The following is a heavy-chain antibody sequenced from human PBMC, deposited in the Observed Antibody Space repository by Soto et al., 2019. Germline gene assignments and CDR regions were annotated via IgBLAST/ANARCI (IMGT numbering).Heavy chain of an antibody. D-gene: IGHD4-17*01. Sequence: QVHLQESGPGLLKPSETLSLTCTVSGASIGSSYWSWIRQPPGKGLEWMCYIFYSGSTNYSPSLNGLVSMTIDTSKNQVSLTLRSVTAAATAVYYCARVTTVTTLDYWGHGMLFTVAS. CDR1: GASIGSSY. CDR2: IFYSGST. J-gene: IGHJ4*01. CDR3: ARVTTVTTLDY. V-gene: IGHV4-59*01.